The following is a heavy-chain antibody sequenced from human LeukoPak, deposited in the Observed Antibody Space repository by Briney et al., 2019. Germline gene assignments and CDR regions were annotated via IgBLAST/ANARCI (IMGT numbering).Heavy chain of an antibody. CDR2: INSDGSTT. CDR1: GLTLSINR. D-gene: IGHD3-16*01. J-gene: IGHJ3*02. V-gene: IGHV3-74*01. CDR3: ARGVCHDRFDI. Sequence: QPGGSLSLSCKASGLTLSINRGHWVRQAPGKGLVWVSRINSDGSTTSYADSVKGRFTISRDNAKNTLYLQMNSLRAEDTALYYCARGVCHDRFDIWGQGTMVNVSS.